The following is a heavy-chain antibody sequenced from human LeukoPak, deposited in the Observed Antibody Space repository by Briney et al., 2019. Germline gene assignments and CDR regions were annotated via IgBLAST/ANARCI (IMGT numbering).Heavy chain of an antibody. Sequence: SETLSLTCTVSGGSISSGSYYYSWIRQPAGKGLEWLGRIYTSGSTNYNPSLKSRVTMSVDTSKNQFSLKLSSVTAADTAVYYCARGDDYVWGSYRYKWFDPWGQGTLVTVSS. J-gene: IGHJ5*02. V-gene: IGHV4-61*02. CDR1: GGSISSGSYY. CDR2: IYTSGST. CDR3: ARGDDYVWGSYRYKWFDP. D-gene: IGHD3-16*02.